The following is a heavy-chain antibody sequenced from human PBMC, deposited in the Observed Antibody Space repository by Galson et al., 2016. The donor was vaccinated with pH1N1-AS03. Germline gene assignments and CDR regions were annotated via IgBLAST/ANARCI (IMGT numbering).Heavy chain of an antibody. CDR2: VSHDGNT. Sequence: SETLSLTCSVSGGSITTDYWNWIRQPPVKGLEWIGYVSHDGNTNYNPSLYSRVTMSVDTSKNQFSLKVNSVSAADTAVYYFARMRVVAASDTSGYYYFDFWGQGALVTVSS. CDR1: GGSITTDY. D-gene: IGHD3-22*01. CDR3: ARMRVVAASDTSGYYYFDF. V-gene: IGHV4-59*08. J-gene: IGHJ4*02.